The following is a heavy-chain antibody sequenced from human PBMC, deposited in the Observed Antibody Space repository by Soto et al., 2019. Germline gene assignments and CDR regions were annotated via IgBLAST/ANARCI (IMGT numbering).Heavy chain of an antibody. CDR3: ARAGRYCGGDCSWDV. D-gene: IGHD2-21*02. CDR2: INPSGGST. J-gene: IGHJ6*01. Sequence: QVQLVQSGAEVKKPGASVKVSCKASGYTFTSYYMHWVRQAPGQGLEWMGIINPSGGSTSYAQKFQGRVTMTRDTSTSTVYMDLSSLRSEDTAVYYCARAGRYCGGDCSWDVWGQGTTVTVSS. CDR1: GYTFTSYY. V-gene: IGHV1-46*01.